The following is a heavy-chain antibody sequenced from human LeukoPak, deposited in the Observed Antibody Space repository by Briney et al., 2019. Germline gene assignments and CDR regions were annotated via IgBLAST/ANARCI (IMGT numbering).Heavy chain of an antibody. Sequence: SVKVSCKASGATFSSYAISWVRQAPGQGLEWMGGIIPIFGTANYAQKFQGRVTITADESTSTAYMELSSLRSEDTAVYYSARGAVGGYCSSTSCLPLRWGQGTLVTASS. V-gene: IGHV1-69*13. D-gene: IGHD2-2*03. J-gene: IGHJ4*02. CDR3: ARGAVGGYCSSTSCLPLR. CDR1: GATFSSYA. CDR2: IIPIFGTA.